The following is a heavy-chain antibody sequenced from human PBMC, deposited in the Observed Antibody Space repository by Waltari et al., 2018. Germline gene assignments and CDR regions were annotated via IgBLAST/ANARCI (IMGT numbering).Heavy chain of an antibody. D-gene: IGHD4-17*01. V-gene: IGHV3-53*01. CDR2: IDSGGST. J-gene: IGHJ6*02. CDR3: AGPYGPDYYYYGMDV. CDR1: GFTVSSNY. Sequence: EVQLVESGGGLIQPGGSLRLSCAASGFTVSSNYMSWVRQAPGKGLEWVSVIDSGGSTYYADSVKGRFTISRDNSKNTLYLQMNSLRAEDTAVYYCAGPYGPDYYYYGMDVWGQGTTVIVSS.